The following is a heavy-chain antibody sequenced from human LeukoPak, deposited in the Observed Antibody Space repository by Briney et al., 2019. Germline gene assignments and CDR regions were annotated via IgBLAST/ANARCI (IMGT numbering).Heavy chain of an antibody. CDR1: GFTFDDYG. J-gene: IGHJ5*02. Sequence: GALRLSCAASGFTFDDYGMSWVRQAPGKGLEWVSGINWNGGSTGYADSVKGRFTISRDNAKNSLYLQMNSLRAEDTAVYYCARDPSSGWYLKGWFDPWGQGTLVTVSS. CDR2: INWNGGST. V-gene: IGHV3-20*04. CDR3: ARDPSSGWYLKGWFDP. D-gene: IGHD6-19*01.